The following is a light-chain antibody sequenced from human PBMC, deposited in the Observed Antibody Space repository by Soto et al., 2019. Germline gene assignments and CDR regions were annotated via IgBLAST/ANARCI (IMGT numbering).Light chain of an antibody. CDR2: GNS. CDR3: QSYDSSLSGPKV. J-gene: IGLJ1*01. Sequence: TQPPSVSGAPGQRVTISCTGSSSNIGAGYDVHWYQQLPGTAPKLLIYGNSNRPSGVPDRFSGSKSGTSASLAITGLQAEDEADYYCQSYDSSLSGPKVFGTGTKVTVL. CDR1: SSNIGAGYD. V-gene: IGLV1-40*01.